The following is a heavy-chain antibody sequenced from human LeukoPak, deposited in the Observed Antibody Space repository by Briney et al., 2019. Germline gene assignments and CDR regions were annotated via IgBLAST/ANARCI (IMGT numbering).Heavy chain of an antibody. CDR1: GHTFTVYY. CDR3: ARDTCSSTSCSSGP. J-gene: IGHJ5*02. D-gene: IGHD2-2*01. CDR2: INPNSGGT. Sequence: GSVKVSCKASGHTFTVYYMHWVRQAPGQGLEWMGWINPNSGGTNYAQKFQGRVTMTRDTSISTAYMELSRLRPDDTAVYYCARDTCSSTSCSSGPWGQGTLVTVSS. V-gene: IGHV1-2*02.